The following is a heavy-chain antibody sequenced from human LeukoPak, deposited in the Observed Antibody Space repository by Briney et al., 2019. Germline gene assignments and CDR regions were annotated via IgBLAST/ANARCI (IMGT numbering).Heavy chain of an antibody. J-gene: IGHJ6*02. V-gene: IGHV3-33*01. Sequence: GRSLRLSCAASGFTFSSYGMHWVRQASGKGLEWVAIIWYDGSNKYYADSVKGRFTISRDNSKNTLYLQMNSLRAEGTAVYYCARDVLWFGEYYYYYGMDVWGQGTTVTVSS. CDR3: ARDVLWFGEYYYYYGMDV. D-gene: IGHD3-10*01. CDR2: IWYDGSNK. CDR1: GFTFSSYG.